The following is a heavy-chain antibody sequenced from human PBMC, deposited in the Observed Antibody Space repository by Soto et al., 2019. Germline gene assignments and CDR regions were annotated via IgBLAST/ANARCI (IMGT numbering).Heavy chain of an antibody. V-gene: IGHV1-8*01. CDR2: MNPNSGNT. CDR1: GYTFTSYD. CDR3: ARAPHCSSTSCYYWFDP. D-gene: IGHD2-2*01. J-gene: IGHJ5*02. Sequence: GASVKVSCKAFGYTFTSYDINWVRQATGQGLEWMGWMNPNSGNTGYAQKFQGRVTMTRNTSISTAYMELSSLRSEDTAVYYCARAPHCSSTSCYYWFDPWGQGTLVTVSS.